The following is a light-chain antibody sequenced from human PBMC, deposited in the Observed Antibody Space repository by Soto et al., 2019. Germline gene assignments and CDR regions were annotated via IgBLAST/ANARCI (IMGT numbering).Light chain of an antibody. CDR1: QTFSNF. CDR3: QQSYSTPYT. V-gene: IGKV1-39*01. Sequence: DIQMTQSPSSVSASVGDRVTITCRASQTFSNFLNWYQQKPGQAPKLLVYGASSLQSGVPSRFSGSGSGTDFTLTITSLQPEDFATYYCQQSYSTPYTFGQGTKLQIK. CDR2: GAS. J-gene: IGKJ2*01.